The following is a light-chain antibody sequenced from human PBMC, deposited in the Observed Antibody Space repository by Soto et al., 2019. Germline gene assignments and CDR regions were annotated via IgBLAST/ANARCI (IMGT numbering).Light chain of an antibody. J-gene: IGKJ5*01. CDR3: QQYGSTPIT. CDR2: DAS. V-gene: IGKV3-20*01. Sequence: VLTQSPGTLSLSPLEISSLSWSASQSVRSSTYLAWYQQKAVQAPRLLIYDASTRATGIPDRFSGRGSGADFTLTISRLEPEDFAVYICQQYGSTPITFGQGTRLEIK. CDR1: QSVRSSTY.